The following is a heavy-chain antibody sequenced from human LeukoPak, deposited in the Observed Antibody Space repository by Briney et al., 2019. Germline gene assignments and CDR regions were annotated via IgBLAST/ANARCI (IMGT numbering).Heavy chain of an antibody. V-gene: IGHV5-51*01. CDR3: ARSMSGSFYYYYGMDV. D-gene: IGHD1-26*01. J-gene: IGHJ6*02. CDR2: ICPGDSDT. CDR1: GYSFTSHW. Sequence: GESLKISCKGSGYSFTSHWIGWVRQMPGKGLEWMGIICPGDSDTRYSPSFQGQVTISADKSITTAYLQWSSLKASDTAIYYCARSMSGSFYYYYGMDVWGQGTTVIVSS.